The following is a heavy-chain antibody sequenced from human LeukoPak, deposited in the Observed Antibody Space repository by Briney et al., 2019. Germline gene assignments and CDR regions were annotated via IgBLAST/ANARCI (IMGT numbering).Heavy chain of an antibody. CDR2: IYYSGST. CDR1: GGSISSYY. J-gene: IGHJ4*02. V-gene: IGHV4-59*08. CDR3: AGTEESSNYYGSGSHFDY. D-gene: IGHD3-10*01. Sequence: SETLSLTCTVSGGSISSYYWSWIRQPPGKGLEWIGYIYYSGSTNYNPSLKSRVTISVDTSKNQFSLKLSSVTAADTAMYYCAGTEESSNYYGSGSHFDYWGQGTLVTVS.